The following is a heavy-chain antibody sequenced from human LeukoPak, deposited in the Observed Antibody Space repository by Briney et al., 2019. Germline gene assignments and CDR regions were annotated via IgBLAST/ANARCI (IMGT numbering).Heavy chain of an antibody. J-gene: IGHJ4*02. V-gene: IGHV3-11*05. CDR2: ISSSSRHT. CDR3: ARADYSSGWYGLFDY. D-gene: IGHD6-19*01. CDR1: GFTFSDYY. Sequence: KSGGSLRLSCAASGFTFSDYYMSWIRQAPGKGLEWVSYISSSSRHTNYADSVKGRFTISRDNAKNSLDLQMNSLRAEDTAVYYCARADYSSGWYGLFDYWGQGTLVTVSS.